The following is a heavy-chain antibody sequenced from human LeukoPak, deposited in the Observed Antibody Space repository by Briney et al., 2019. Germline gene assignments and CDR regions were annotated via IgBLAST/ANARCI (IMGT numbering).Heavy chain of an antibody. Sequence: PGGSLRLSCAASGFTFSSYAMHWVRQAPGKGLEYVSAISSNGDSTYYANSVKGRFTISRDNSKNTLYLQMGSLRAEDMAVYYCSIQLWHDAFDIWGQGTMVTVSS. V-gene: IGHV3-64*01. CDR1: GFTFSSYA. CDR3: SIQLWHDAFDI. D-gene: IGHD5-18*01. CDR2: ISSNGDST. J-gene: IGHJ3*02.